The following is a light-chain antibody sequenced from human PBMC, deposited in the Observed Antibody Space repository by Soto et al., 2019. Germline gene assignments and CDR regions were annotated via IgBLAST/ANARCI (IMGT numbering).Light chain of an antibody. CDR3: QQYHTDWT. CDR1: ESIDNW. Sequence: DIQMTQSPSNLSASVGDTVTITCRASESIDNWLAWYQQKPGKXPXXLIFAASTLVRGVPSRFSGRGSGTDFTLTISSLQADDYATFYCQQYHTDWTFGQGTKVDIK. J-gene: IGKJ1*01. CDR2: AAS. V-gene: IGKV1-5*01.